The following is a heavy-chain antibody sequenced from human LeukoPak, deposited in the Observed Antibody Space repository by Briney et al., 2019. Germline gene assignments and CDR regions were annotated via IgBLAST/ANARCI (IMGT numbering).Heavy chain of an antibody. V-gene: IGHV4-30-4*01. Sequence: PSRTLSLTCTVSGGSISSGDYYWSWIRQPPGKGLEWIGYIYYSGSTYYNPSLKSRVTISVDTSKNQFSLKLSSVTAADTAVYYCARDLLIAAAGIDYYYGMDVWGQGTTVTVSS. J-gene: IGHJ6*02. CDR3: ARDLLIAAAGIDYYYGMDV. CDR1: GGSISSGDYY. CDR2: IYYSGST. D-gene: IGHD6-13*01.